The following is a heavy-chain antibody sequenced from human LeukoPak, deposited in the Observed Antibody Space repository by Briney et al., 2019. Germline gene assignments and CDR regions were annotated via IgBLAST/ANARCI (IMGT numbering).Heavy chain of an antibody. CDR3: ARGFRSSWFDY. V-gene: IGHV4-34*01. Sequence: PSETLSLTCAVYGGSFSGYYWSWIRQPPGKGLEWIGEINHSGSTNYNPSLKSRVTISVDTSKNQFSLKLSSVTAADTAVYYCARGFRSSWFDYWGQGTLVTVSS. CDR1: GGSFSGYY. D-gene: IGHD6-13*01. CDR2: INHSGST. J-gene: IGHJ4*02.